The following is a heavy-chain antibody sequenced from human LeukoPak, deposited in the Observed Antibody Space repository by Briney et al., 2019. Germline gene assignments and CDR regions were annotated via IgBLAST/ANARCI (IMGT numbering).Heavy chain of an antibody. CDR1: GGSISSSSYY. V-gene: IGHV3-23*01. J-gene: IGHJ1*01. CDR2: ISGSDYST. Sequence: PSETLSLTCTVSGGSISSSSYYWGWIRQPPGKGLEWVSAISGSDYSTYYADSVKGRFTISRDNSKNTLYLQMNSLRAEDTAVYYCARDVGPTVTTGLAEYFQHWGQGTLVTVSS. D-gene: IGHD4-17*01. CDR3: ARDVGPTVTTGLAEYFQH.